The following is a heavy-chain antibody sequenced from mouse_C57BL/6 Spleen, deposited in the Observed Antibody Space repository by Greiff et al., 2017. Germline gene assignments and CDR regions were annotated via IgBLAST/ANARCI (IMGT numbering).Heavy chain of an antibody. V-gene: IGHV1-53*01. CDR3: ARGELLGAWFAY. CDR2: INPSNGGT. J-gene: IGHJ3*01. Sequence: QVQLKQPGTELVKPGASVKLSCKASGYTFTSYWMHWVKQRPGQGLEWIGNINPSNGGTNYNEKFKSKATLTVDKSSSTAYMQLSSLTSEDSAVYYCARGELLGAWFAYWGQGTLVTVSA. D-gene: IGHD1-1*01. CDR1: GYTFTSYW.